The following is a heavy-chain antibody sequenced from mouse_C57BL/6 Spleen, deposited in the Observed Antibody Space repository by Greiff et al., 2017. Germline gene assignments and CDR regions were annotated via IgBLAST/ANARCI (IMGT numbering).Heavy chain of an antibody. CDR1: GYTFTNYW. D-gene: IGHD1-3*01. V-gene: IGHV1-63*01. CDR3: ARRDGHNFALAY. J-gene: IGHJ3*01. Sequence: VQLQQSGAELVRPGTSVKMSCKASGYTFTNYWIGWAKQRPGHGLEWIGGIYPGGGYTNYNEKFKGKATLTADKSSSTAYMQFSSLTSEDSAVYYCARRDGHNFALAYWGQGTLVTVSA. CDR2: IYPGGGYT.